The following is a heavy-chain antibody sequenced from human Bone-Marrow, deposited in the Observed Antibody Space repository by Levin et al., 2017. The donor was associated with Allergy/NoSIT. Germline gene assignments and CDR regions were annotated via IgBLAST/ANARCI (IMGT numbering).Heavy chain of an antibody. Sequence: GGSLRLSCAASGFVFSTYPMSWLRQAPGAGLEWLSAISSRGDFTLYAESVKGRFTISRDNSRNTLYLQMNSLRAEDTALYYCAGKGREVTDSHAFDIWGHGTMVTVFS. J-gene: IGHJ3*02. D-gene: IGHD2-21*02. V-gene: IGHV3-23*01. CDR3: AGKGREVTDSHAFDI. CDR1: GFVFSTYP. CDR2: ISSRGDFT.